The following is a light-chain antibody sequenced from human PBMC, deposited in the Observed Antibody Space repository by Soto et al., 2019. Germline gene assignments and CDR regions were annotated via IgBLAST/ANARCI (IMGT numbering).Light chain of an antibody. CDR3: QQYNNWPGT. Sequence: EIVMTQSPATLSVSPGERATLSCRASQSVSSNLAWYQQKPGQAPRLLIYGASTRATGIPASFSGSGSGTEFTLTISSLQSEDFAVYYCQQYNNWPGTFGQGTKV. CDR1: QSVSSN. CDR2: GAS. V-gene: IGKV3-15*01. J-gene: IGKJ1*01.